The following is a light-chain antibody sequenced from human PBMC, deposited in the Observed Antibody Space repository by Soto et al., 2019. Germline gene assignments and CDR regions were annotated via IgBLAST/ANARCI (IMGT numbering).Light chain of an antibody. Sequence: QSALTQPASVSGSPGQSITISCTGTSRDVGGYNYVSWYQKNPGKAPKLMIYDVSNRPSGVSDRFSGSKSGNTDSLTIYGLQAEDEADYYCSSYSNSTTLYVFGTGTQPTVL. CDR2: DVS. V-gene: IGLV2-14*03. J-gene: IGLJ1*01. CDR3: SSYSNSTTLYV. CDR1: SRDVGGYNY.